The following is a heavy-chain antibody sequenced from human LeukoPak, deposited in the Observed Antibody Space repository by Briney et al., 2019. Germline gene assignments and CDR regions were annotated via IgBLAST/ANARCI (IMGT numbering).Heavy chain of an antibody. D-gene: IGHD3-9*01. Sequence: GGSLRLSCAASGFTVSSNYMSWVRQAPGKGLEWVSVIYSGGSTYYADSVKGRFTISRHNSKNSLYLQMNSLRAEDTAVYYCARGFYDTLTGPDFWGQGTLVTVSS. CDR3: ARGFYDTLTGPDF. J-gene: IGHJ4*02. CDR2: IYSGGST. V-gene: IGHV3-53*01. CDR1: GFTVSSNY.